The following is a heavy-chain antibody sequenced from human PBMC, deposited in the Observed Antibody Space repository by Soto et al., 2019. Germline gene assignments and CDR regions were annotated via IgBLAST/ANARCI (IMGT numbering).Heavy chain of an antibody. D-gene: IGHD3-10*01. Sequence: EVQLLESGGGLVQPWGSLRLSCAASGFTFNNYAMTWVRQAPGKGLEWVSAISGGGDTTSYADSVKGRFTVSRDGYKNTLDLQMSSLRAEDTALYYCAKGRGGSGSLTPRVDFWGQGTLVTVSS. V-gene: IGHV3-23*01. CDR2: ISGGGDTT. CDR3: AKGRGGSGSLTPRVDF. J-gene: IGHJ4*02. CDR1: GFTFNNYA.